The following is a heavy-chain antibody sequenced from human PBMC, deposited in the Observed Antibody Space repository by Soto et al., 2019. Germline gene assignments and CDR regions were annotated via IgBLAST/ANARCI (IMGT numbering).Heavy chain of an antibody. J-gene: IGHJ4*02. CDR3: AKGEAGGFDY. D-gene: IGHD3-16*01. CDR2: IYYSGST. Sequence: SETLSLTCTVSGGSISSSSYYWGWIRQPPGKGLEWIGSIYYSGSTYYNPSLKSRVTISVDTSKNQFSLKLSSVTAADTAVYYCAKGEAGGFDYWGQGTLVTVSS. CDR1: GGSISSSSYY. V-gene: IGHV4-39*01.